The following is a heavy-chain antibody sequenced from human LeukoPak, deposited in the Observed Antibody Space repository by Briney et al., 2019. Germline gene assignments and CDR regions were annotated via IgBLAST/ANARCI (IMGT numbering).Heavy chain of an antibody. J-gene: IGHJ3*02. Sequence: GGSLRLSCAASGFTFSSYSMNWVRQAPGKGLGWVSSISSSSSYIYYADSVKGRFTISRDNAKNSLYLQMNSLRAEDTAVYYCARDQSSSGYYYFGAFDIWGQGTMVTVSS. CDR2: ISSSSSYI. CDR3: ARDQSSSGYYYFGAFDI. D-gene: IGHD3-22*01. V-gene: IGHV3-21*01. CDR1: GFTFSSYS.